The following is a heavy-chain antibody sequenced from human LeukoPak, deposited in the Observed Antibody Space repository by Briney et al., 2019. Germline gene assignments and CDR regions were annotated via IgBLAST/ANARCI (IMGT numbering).Heavy chain of an antibody. J-gene: IGHJ5*02. Sequence: GGSLRLSCAASGFTFSSYAMSCVRQAPGKGLEWVSAISGSGGSTYYADSVKGRFTISRDNSKNTLYLQMDSLRAEDTAVYYCAKDSSGSYNWFDPWGQGTLVTVSS. CDR1: GFTFSSYA. D-gene: IGHD1-26*01. V-gene: IGHV3-23*01. CDR2: ISGSGGST. CDR3: AKDSSGSYNWFDP.